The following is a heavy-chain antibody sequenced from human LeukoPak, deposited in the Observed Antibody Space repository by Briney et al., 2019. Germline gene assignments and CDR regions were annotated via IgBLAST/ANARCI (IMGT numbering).Heavy chain of an antibody. V-gene: IGHV1-69*05. J-gene: IGHJ4*02. CDR3: ARDAIFGVVNHATHFDY. Sequence: ASVKVSCKASGGTFSSYAISWVRQAPGQGLEWMGRIIPIFGTANYAQKFQGRVTTTTDESTSTAYMELSSLRSEDTAVYYCARDAIFGVVNHATHFDYWGQGTLVTVSS. D-gene: IGHD3-3*01. CDR2: IIPIFGTA. CDR1: GGTFSSYA.